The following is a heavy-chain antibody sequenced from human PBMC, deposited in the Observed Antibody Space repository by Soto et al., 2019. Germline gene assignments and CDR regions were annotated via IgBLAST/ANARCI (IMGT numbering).Heavy chain of an antibody. Sequence: ASVRVSCKASGYTFTSYDINWVRQATGQGLEWMGWMNPNSGNTGYAQKFQGRVTMTRNTSISTAYMELSSLRSEDTAVYYCGRAREYQLLSKGYYYGMDVWSQGTTVTVSS. J-gene: IGHJ6*02. D-gene: IGHD2-2*01. CDR1: GYTFTSYD. V-gene: IGHV1-8*01. CDR2: MNPNSGNT. CDR3: GRAREYQLLSKGYYYGMDV.